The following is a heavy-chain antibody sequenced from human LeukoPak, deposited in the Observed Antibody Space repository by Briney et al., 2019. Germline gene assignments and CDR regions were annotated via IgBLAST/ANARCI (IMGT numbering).Heavy chain of an antibody. CDR1: GFTFSSYA. D-gene: IGHD6-13*01. CDR2: ISYDGSNK. J-gene: IGHJ4*02. Sequence: PGRSLRLSCAASGFTFSSYAMHWVRQAPGKGLEWVAVISYDGSNKYYADSVKGRFTISRDNSKNTLYLQMNSLGAEDTAVYYCARGIAAALDYWGQGTLVTVSS. V-gene: IGHV3-30*04. CDR3: ARGIAAALDY.